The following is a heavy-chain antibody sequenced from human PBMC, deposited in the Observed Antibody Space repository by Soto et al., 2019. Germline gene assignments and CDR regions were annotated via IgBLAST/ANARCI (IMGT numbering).Heavy chain of an antibody. V-gene: IGHV1-18*01. Sequence: ASVKVSCKASGYTFTSYGISWVRQAPGQGLEWMGWISAYNGNTNYAQKLQGRVTMTTDTSTSTAYMELRSLRSDDTAVYYCARARCSGGSCYRAEYFQHWGQGTLVTVSS. CDR2: ISAYNGNT. J-gene: IGHJ1*01. D-gene: IGHD2-15*01. CDR1: GYTFTSYG. CDR3: ARARCSGGSCYRAEYFQH.